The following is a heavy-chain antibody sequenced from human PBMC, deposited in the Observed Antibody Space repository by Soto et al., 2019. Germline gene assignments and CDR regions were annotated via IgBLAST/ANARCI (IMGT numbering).Heavy chain of an antibody. D-gene: IGHD2-2*01. J-gene: IGHJ5*02. Sequence: SETLSLTCTVSDCRISGGYYWGWIRQPPGRGLEWIGSIYHSGNIHFNPSLRSRITISVDTSENRFSLKLTSVTAADTAIYYCARQYSSSSTWFDPWGQGTLVTVSS. V-gene: IGHV4-38-2*02. CDR1: DCRISGGYY. CDR2: IYHSGNI. CDR3: ARQYSSSSTWFDP.